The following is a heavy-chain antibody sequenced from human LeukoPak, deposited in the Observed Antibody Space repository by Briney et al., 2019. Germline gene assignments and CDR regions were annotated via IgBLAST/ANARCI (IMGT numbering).Heavy chain of an antibody. V-gene: IGHV4-39*01. J-gene: IGHJ4*02. CDR3: ARHSGYSGYDFDY. D-gene: IGHD5-12*01. CDR2: IYYSGST. CDR1: GGSISSSSYY. Sequence: SETLSLTCTVSGGSISSSSYYWGWIRQPPGKGLEWIGSIYYSGSTYYNPSLKSRVTISVDTSKNQFSLKLSSVTAADTPVYYCARHSGYSGYDFDYWGQGTLVTVSS.